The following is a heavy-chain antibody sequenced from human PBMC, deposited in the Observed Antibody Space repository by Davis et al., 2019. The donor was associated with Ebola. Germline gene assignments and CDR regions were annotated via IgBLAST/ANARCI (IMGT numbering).Heavy chain of an antibody. Sequence: MPSETLSLTCAVYGGSFSGYYWSWIRQPPGKGLEWIGEINHSGSTNYNPSLKSRVTISVDTSKNQFSLKLSSVTAADTAVYYCARLGSITMVRGVLYYYYGMDVWGKGTTVTVSS. V-gene: IGHV4-34*01. CDR1: GGSFSGYY. CDR3: ARLGSITMVRGVLYYYYGMDV. CDR2: INHSGST. D-gene: IGHD3-10*01. J-gene: IGHJ6*04.